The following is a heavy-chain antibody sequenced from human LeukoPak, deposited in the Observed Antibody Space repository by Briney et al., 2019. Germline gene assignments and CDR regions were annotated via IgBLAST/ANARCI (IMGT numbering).Heavy chain of an antibody. J-gene: IGHJ3*01. D-gene: IGHD4-23*01. CDR3: ARETVAEHTFDV. Sequence: SETLSLTCTVSGGSITSSSYYWGWIRQPPGRGLEWIGTVYYSGNTYYNPSLESRLSYYNPSLESRLSISVDTSKNQFSLKLTSMTAADTAVYYCARETVAEHTFDVWGQGTLVTVSS. V-gene: IGHV4-39*07. CDR1: GGSITSSSYY. CDR2: VYYSGNTYYNPSLESRLS.